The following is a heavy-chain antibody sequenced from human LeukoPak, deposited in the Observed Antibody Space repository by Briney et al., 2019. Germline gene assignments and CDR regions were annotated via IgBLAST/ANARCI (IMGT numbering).Heavy chain of an antibody. Sequence: PSGTLSLTCAVSGVSISSNNWWSWVRQSPGKGLEWIGEVYHIGRTNYNPSLKSRVTISVDKSRNQFSLKLNSVTAADTAVYYCARDSGPWGVFDPWGQGTLVTVSS. CDR2: VYHIGRT. D-gene: IGHD3-10*01. J-gene: IGHJ5*02. CDR1: GVSISSNNW. V-gene: IGHV4-4*02. CDR3: ARDSGPWGVFDP.